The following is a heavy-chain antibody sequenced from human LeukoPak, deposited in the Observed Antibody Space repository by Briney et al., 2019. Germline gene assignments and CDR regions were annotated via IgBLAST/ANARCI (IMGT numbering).Heavy chain of an antibody. CDR1: GFTFDDYT. V-gene: IGHV3-43*01. Sequence: GGSLRLSCAASGFTFDDYTMHWVRQAPGKGLEWVSLISWDGGTTYYADSVKGRFTISRDNSKNSLYLQMNSLRTEDTALYYCAKDISIAAAGTGGFDYWGQGTLVTVSS. CDR3: AKDISIAAAGTGGFDY. CDR2: ISWDGGTT. J-gene: IGHJ4*02. D-gene: IGHD6-13*01.